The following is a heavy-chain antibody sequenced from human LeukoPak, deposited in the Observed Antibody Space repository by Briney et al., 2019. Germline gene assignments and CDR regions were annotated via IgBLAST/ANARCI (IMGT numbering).Heavy chain of an antibody. J-gene: IGHJ2*01. CDR3: ARDEYFDL. CDR2: INHSGST. CDR1: GGSFSGYY. V-gene: IGHV4-34*01. Sequence: SETLSLTCAVYGGSFSGYYWSWIRQPPGKGLEWIGEINHSGSTNYNPSLKSRVTISVDTSKNQFSLKLSSVTAADTAVYYCARDEYFDLWGRGTLVTVSS.